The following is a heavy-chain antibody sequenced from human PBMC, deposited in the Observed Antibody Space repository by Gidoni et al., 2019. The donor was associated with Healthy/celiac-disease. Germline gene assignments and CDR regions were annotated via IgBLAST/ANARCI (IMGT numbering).Heavy chain of an antibody. Sequence: EVQLVESGGGLVQPGGSLKLSCAASGFPFSGSAMHWVRQASGKGLEWVGRIRSKANSYATAYAASVKGRFTISRDDSKNTAYLQMNSLKTEDTAVYYCTRLGHYYDSSGYYFDYWGQGTLVTVSS. CDR3: TRLGHYYDSSGYYFDY. CDR2: IRSKANSYAT. CDR1: GFPFSGSA. V-gene: IGHV3-73*02. D-gene: IGHD3-22*01. J-gene: IGHJ4*02.